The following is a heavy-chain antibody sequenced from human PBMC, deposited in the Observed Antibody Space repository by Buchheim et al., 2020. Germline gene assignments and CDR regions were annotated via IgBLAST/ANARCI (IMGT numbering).Heavy chain of an antibody. CDR1: NFIFRNYA. V-gene: IGHV3-23*01. D-gene: IGHD1-7*01. CDR3: AKSITGNTWAYDY. Sequence: EVQLLESGGGWEQPGGSLRLSCAASNFIFRNYAMSWVRQAPGKGLEWVSSIGGSGTTTWYADSVKGRFTISRDNSKNTVYLQVNSLRAEDTAVYYCAKSITGNTWAYDYWGQG. J-gene: IGHJ4*02. CDR2: IGGSGTTT.